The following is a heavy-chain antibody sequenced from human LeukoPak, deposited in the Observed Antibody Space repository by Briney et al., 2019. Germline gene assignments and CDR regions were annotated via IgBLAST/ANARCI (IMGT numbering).Heavy chain of an antibody. V-gene: IGHV2-5*02. CDR1: WFSLSPSGAG. Sequence: SGPTLVNPTQTLTLTCIFSWFSLSPSGAGLGWIRQPPGKALECLALIYREDDKRYSPSLKSRLTITKDTSKNQVVLTMTNMDPVDTATYYCAHSVFGDSLFYFDYWGQGTLVTVSS. J-gene: IGHJ4*02. CDR3: AHSVFGDSLFYFDY. D-gene: IGHD4-17*01. CDR2: IYREDDK.